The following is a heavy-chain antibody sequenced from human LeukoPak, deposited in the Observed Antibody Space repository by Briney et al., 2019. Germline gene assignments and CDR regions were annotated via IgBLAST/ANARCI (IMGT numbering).Heavy chain of an antibody. J-gene: IGHJ1*01. CDR2: INPSGST. CDR3: ANCTSPCRD. D-gene: IGHD2-8*01. V-gene: IGHV4-34*01. Sequence: PSETLSLTCAVYGWSFSDYYWTWIRQPPGKGLVWMVEINPSGSTNYNPSLSSRVTTTEETTNKQFFLLLTSVTAADTAIYSCANCTSPCRDSGQGTLVTVSS. CDR1: GWSFSDYY.